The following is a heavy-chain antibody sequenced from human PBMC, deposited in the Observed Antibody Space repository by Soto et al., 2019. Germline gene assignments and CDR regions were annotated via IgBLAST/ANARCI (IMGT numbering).Heavy chain of an antibody. J-gene: IGHJ6*02. CDR3: ARGGGYLGYDFWSGYLAV. CDR2: IYYSGST. Sequence: SETLSLTCTVSGGSISSSSYYWGWIRQPPGKGLEWIGSIYYSGSTNYNPSPKSRVTISVDTSKNQFSLKLSSVTAADTAVYYCARGGGYLGYDFWSGYLAVWGQGTTVTVSS. D-gene: IGHD3-3*01. CDR1: GGSISSSSYY. V-gene: IGHV4-39*07.